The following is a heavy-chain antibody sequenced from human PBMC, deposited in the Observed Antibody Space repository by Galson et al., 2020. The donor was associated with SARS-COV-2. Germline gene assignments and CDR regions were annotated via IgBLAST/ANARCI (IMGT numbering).Heavy chain of an antibody. D-gene: IGHD3-9*01. V-gene: IGHV1-69*04. J-gene: IGHJ6*02. Sequence: KISCKASGGTFSSYAISWVRQAPGQGLEWMGRIIPILGIANYAQKFQGRVTITADKSTSTAYMELSSLRSEDTAVYYCARQGYDILTGYYGPDYYGMDVWGQGTTVTVSS. CDR2: IIPILGIA. CDR3: ARQGYDILTGYYGPDYYGMDV. CDR1: GGTFSSYA.